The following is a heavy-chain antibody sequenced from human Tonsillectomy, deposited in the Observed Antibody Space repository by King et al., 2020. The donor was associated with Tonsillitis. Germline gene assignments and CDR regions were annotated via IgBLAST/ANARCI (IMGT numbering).Heavy chain of an antibody. D-gene: IGHD3-10*01. Sequence: QLQESGPGLVKPSQTLSLTCTVSGGSISSGDYYWSWIRQPPGKGLEWIGYIYYSGSTYYNPSLKSRVTISVDTSKNQFSLKLSSVTAADTAVYYRAPHVVLLWFGEPRGFDPWGQGTLVTVSS. J-gene: IGHJ5*02. CDR3: APHVVLLWFGEPRGFDP. CDR2: IYYSGST. CDR1: GGSISSGDYY. V-gene: IGHV4-30-4*01.